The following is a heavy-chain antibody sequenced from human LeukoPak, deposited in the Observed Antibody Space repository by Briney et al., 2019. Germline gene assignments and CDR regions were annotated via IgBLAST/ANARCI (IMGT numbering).Heavy chain of an antibody. CDR2: IYSGGST. CDR1: GFTVSSNY. CDR3: AREGLMTVVVQGAFDI. D-gene: IGHD3-22*01. J-gene: IGHJ3*02. Sequence: GGSLRLSCAASGFTVSSNYMSWVRQAPGKGLEWVSVIYSGGSTYYADSVKGRFTISRDNSKNTLYLQMNSLRGEDTAVYYCAREGLMTVVVQGAFDIWGQGTMVTVSS. V-gene: IGHV3-66*01.